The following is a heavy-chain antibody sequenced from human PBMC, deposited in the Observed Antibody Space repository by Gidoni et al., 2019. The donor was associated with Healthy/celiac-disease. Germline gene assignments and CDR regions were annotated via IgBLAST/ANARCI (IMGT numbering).Heavy chain of an antibody. V-gene: IGHV4-39*07. CDR2: IYYSGST. CDR3: ARSIAAAGTGLGWFDP. J-gene: IGHJ5*02. Sequence: QLQLQESGPGLVKPSETLSLTCTVSGGSISRSSYYWGWIRHPPGKGLEWMGRIYYSGSTYYNPSLKSRVTISVDTSKNQFSRKLSSVTAADTAVYYCARSIAAAGTGLGWFDPWGQGTLVTVSS. D-gene: IGHD6-13*01. CDR1: GGSISRSSYY.